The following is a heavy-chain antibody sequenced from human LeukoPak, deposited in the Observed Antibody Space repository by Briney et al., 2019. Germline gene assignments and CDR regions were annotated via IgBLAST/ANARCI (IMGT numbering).Heavy chain of an antibody. V-gene: IGHV6-1*01. Sequence: SQTLSLTFAISGDSVSSNTAAWNWLRQSPSRGLEWLGRTYYRSRWYNDYAPSVRSQITINPDTSENQFSLQLNSVTPEDTAVYYCARDDYGYYFDYWGQGTLVTVSS. J-gene: IGHJ4*02. CDR2: TYYRSRWYN. D-gene: IGHD4-17*01. CDR3: ARDDYGYYFDY. CDR1: GDSVSSNTAA.